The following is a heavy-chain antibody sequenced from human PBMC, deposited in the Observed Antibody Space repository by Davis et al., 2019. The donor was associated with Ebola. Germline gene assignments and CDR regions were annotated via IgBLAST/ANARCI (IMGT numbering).Heavy chain of an antibody. CDR3: ARSATRSGWFFDA. CDR2: IYYGGYT. V-gene: IGHV4-59*01. D-gene: IGHD6-19*01. Sequence: MPSETLSLTCTVSGDSLSNFHWSWVRQAPGNTLEWIGYIYYGGYTNYNTSLKSRVTISEDTSKNQFSLKLTSMTAADTAVYYCARSATRSGWFFDAWGQGRLVIVSS. J-gene: IGHJ4*02. CDR1: GDSLSNFH.